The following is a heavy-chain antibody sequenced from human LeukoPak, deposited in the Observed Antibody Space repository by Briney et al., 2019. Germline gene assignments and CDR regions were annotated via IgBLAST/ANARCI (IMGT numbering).Heavy chain of an antibody. Sequence: GGSLRLSCAAAGFTFSDYGMNWVRQAPGKGLEWVSGISGSGISTHYADSVKGRFTISRDNSKNTLYLQINSLRVEDTAVYYCAKSWNYYDSSGDDALDIWGQGTMVTVSS. V-gene: IGHV3-23*01. J-gene: IGHJ3*02. D-gene: IGHD3-22*01. CDR3: AKSWNYYDSSGDDALDI. CDR1: GFTFSDYG. CDR2: ISGSGIST.